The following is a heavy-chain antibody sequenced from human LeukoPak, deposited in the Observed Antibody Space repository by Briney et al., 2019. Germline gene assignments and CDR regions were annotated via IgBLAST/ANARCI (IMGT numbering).Heavy chain of an antibody. D-gene: IGHD3-3*01. Sequence: ASVKVSCKASGGTFSSYAISWARQAPGQGLEWMGRIIPILGIANYAQKFQGRVTITADKSTSTAYMELSSLRSEDTAVYYCASKLRFLEWLPYGMDVWGQGTTVTVSS. J-gene: IGHJ6*02. V-gene: IGHV1-69*04. CDR1: GGTFSSYA. CDR3: ASKLRFLEWLPYGMDV. CDR2: IIPILGIA.